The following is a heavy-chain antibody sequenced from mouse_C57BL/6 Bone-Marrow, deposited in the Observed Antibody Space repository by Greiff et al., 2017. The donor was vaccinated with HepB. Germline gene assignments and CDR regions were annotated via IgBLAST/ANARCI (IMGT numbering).Heavy chain of an antibody. CDR2: IDPSDSYT. V-gene: IGHV1-69*01. D-gene: IGHD1-1*01. Sequence: VQLQQPGAELVMPGASVKLSCKASGYTFTSYWMHWVKQRPGQGLEWIGEIDPSDSYTNYNQKFKGKSTLTVDKSSSTAYMQLSSLTSEDSAVYYCASFITTVVGNYAMDYWGQGTSVTVSS. CDR3: ASFITTVVGNYAMDY. CDR1: GYTFTSYW. J-gene: IGHJ4*01.